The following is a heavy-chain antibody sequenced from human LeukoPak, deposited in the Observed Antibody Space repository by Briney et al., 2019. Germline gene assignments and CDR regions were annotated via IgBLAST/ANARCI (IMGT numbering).Heavy chain of an antibody. Sequence: GGSLRLSCAVSGFSFTNFWVSWVRQAPGRGLEWEANIHPEGNEKYHVESVKGRFTISRDNTKNLLFLQMNGLRVEDTAVYYCARGDALSGDHWGQGTLVTVSS. J-gene: IGHJ4*02. CDR2: IHPEGNEK. CDR1: GFSFTNFW. D-gene: IGHD2/OR15-2a*01. V-gene: IGHV3-7*04. CDR3: ARGDALSGDH.